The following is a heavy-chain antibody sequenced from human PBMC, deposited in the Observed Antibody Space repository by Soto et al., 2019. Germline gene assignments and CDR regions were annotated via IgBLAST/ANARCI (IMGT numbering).Heavy chain of an antibody. Sequence: ASVKVSCKASGYTFTSYGISWVRQAPGQGLEWMGWISAYNGNTNYAQKLQGRVTMTTDTSTSTAYMELRSLRSDDTAVYYCARVGYYDFWSGYPFYHYRMDVWSQGTTVTVSS. V-gene: IGHV1-18*01. D-gene: IGHD3-3*01. CDR3: ARVGYYDFWSGYPFYHYRMDV. CDR2: ISAYNGNT. CDR1: GYTFTSYG. J-gene: IGHJ6*02.